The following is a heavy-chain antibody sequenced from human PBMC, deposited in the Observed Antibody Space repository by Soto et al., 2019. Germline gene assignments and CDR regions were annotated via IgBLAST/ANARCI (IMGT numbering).Heavy chain of an antibody. Sequence: QVQLQQWGAGLLKPSETLSLTCAVYGGFVSSGSYYWSWIRQPPGKGLEWIGEMSHSGGTHINPSLKSRVTISVDTSKNQFSLKISSVTAADTALYYWARVERGTATTVVDAFDIWGPGTMVTVSS. D-gene: IGHD1-1*01. V-gene: IGHV4-34*01. CDR3: ARVERGTATTVVDAFDI. J-gene: IGHJ3*02. CDR2: MSHSGGT. CDR1: GGFVSSGSYY.